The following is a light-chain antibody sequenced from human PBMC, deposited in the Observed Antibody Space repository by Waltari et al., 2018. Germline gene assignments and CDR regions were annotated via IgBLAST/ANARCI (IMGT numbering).Light chain of an antibody. J-gene: IGKJ1*01. CDR3: QQYFSPPET. Sequence: DIVMTQSPASLAVSLCERATINLKSSQSVLHSSNNKNYLAWYQQKPGQPPKLLIYWASTRDSGVPDRFSGSGSGTDFTLTISSLQAEDVAVYYCQQYFSPPETFGQGTKVEIK. V-gene: IGKV4-1*01. CDR1: QSVLHSSNNKNY. CDR2: WAS.